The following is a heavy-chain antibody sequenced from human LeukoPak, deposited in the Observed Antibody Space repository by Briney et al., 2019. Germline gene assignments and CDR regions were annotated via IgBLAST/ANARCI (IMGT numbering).Heavy chain of an antibody. CDR2: ITSSSSTI. CDR1: GFTFSGYG. D-gene: IGHD6-13*01. Sequence: GGSLRLSCAASGFTFSGYGMNWVRQAPGKGLEWVSYITSSSSTIYYADSVKGRFTVSRDTSKNTLYLQMNSLRAEDTAVYYCAREAAAGTGWFDPWGQGTLVTVSS. J-gene: IGHJ5*02. V-gene: IGHV3-48*01. CDR3: AREAAAGTGWFDP.